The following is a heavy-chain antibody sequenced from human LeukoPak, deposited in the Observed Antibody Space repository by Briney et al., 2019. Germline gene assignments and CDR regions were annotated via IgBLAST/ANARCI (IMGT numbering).Heavy chain of an antibody. V-gene: IGHV3-7*03. CDR2: IKQDGSEK. D-gene: IGHD6-19*01. Sequence: GGSLRLSCTASGFTFSSYWMDWVRQAPGPGLEWVANIKQDGSEKYYVDSVKGRFTISRDNAKNSLYLQMNSLRAEDTAVYYCARDRDWYSFDSWGQGTLVTVSS. CDR3: ARDRDWYSFDS. CDR1: GFTFSSYW. J-gene: IGHJ5*01.